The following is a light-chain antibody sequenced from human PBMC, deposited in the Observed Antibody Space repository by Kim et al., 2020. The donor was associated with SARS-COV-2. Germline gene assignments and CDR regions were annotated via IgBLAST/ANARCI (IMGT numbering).Light chain of an antibody. Sequence: LSPGHRPTLSCRARQSVTTHLAWYQQKPGQAPRLLIQDTSHRAAGIPDRFSGRGSGTDFILTIRSLEPEDFAVYYCQQLSKWGLSFGGGTKVDIK. V-gene: IGKV3-11*01. J-gene: IGKJ4*01. CDR2: DTS. CDR3: QQLSKWGLS. CDR1: QSVTTH.